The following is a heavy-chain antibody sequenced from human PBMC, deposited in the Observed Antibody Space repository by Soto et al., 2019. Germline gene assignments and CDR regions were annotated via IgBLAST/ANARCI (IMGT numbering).Heavy chain of an antibody. Sequence: QPGGSLRLSCAASGFTFSGYAMSWVRQAPGKGLEWVSAISGSGGSTYYADSVKGRFTISRDNSKNTLYLQMNSLRAEDTAVYYCAKDTNATETPDFDLCGRGTLVTVSA. V-gene: IGHV3-23*01. D-gene: IGHD1-1*01. CDR2: ISGSGGST. CDR1: GFTFSGYA. CDR3: AKDTNATETPDFDL. J-gene: IGHJ2*01.